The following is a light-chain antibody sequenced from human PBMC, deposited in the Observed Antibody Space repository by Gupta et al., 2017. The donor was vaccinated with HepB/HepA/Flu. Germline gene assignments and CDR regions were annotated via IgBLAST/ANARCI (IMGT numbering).Light chain of an antibody. J-gene: IGLJ3*02. CDR2: GNS. Sequence: QSVLTQPPSGSGAQGQRVTISCTGRSSNIGAGYDVHWYQQLPGTAPKLLIYGNSNRPSGVPDRFSGSRSGTPASLAITGLQAEDEADYYCQSYDSSLSGWVFGGGTKLTVL. CDR1: SSNIGAGYD. V-gene: IGLV1-40*01. CDR3: QSYDSSLSGWV.